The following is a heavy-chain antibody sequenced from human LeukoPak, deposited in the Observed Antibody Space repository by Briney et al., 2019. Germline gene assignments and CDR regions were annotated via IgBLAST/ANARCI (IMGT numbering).Heavy chain of an antibody. J-gene: IGHJ5*02. V-gene: IGHV4-59*12. D-gene: IGHD1-26*01. CDR2: IYYSGST. CDR1: GGSISSYY. CDR3: ARGSAPYYIVGATRTIWFDP. Sequence: KPSETLSLTCTVSGGSISSYYWSWIRQPPGKGLEWIGYIYYSGSTNYNPSLKSRVTISVDTSKNQFSLKLSSVTAADTAVYYCARGSAPYYIVGATRTIWFDPWGQGTLVTVSS.